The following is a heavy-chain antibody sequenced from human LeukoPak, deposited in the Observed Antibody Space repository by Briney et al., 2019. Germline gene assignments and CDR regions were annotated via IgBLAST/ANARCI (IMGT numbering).Heavy chain of an antibody. V-gene: IGHV3-21*04. Sequence: PGGSLRLSCAASGFTFSSYAMTWVRQAPGRGLEWVSSISSTSTYIYYADSVKGRFTISRDNANNSLYLQMNSLRAEDTALYYCARHNSFDYWGQGTLVTVSS. CDR2: ISSTSTYI. CDR1: GFTFSSYA. D-gene: IGHD1-20*01. J-gene: IGHJ4*02. CDR3: ARHNSFDY.